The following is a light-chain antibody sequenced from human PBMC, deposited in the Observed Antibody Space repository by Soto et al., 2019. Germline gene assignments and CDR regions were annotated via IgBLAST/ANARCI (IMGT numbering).Light chain of an antibody. CDR2: KAS. V-gene: IGKV1-5*03. CDR3: QQYRTSYRT. J-gene: IGKJ1*01. Sequence: DMQMTQSPSTLSASVGDRATISCRASQSISSWLAWYQQKPGKAPKLLIYKASSLESGVPSRFSGSGSGTEFTLTISSLQPDDFATYYCQQYRTSYRTFGQGTRVEIK. CDR1: QSISSW.